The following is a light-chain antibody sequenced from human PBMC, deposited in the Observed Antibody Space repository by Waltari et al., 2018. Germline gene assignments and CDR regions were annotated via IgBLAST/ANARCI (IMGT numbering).Light chain of an antibody. CDR2: DVS. J-gene: IGLJ3*02. Sequence: QSALTQPASVSGSPGQSITISCTGTSSDIGGYNRVSWYQQHPGKVPKLMIFDVSNWPSGVSHRFSGSKSGNTASLTISGLQAEDEADYYCCSYTRSDSWVFGGGTKLTVL. CDR3: CSYTRSDSWV. V-gene: IGLV2-14*03. CDR1: SSDIGGYNR.